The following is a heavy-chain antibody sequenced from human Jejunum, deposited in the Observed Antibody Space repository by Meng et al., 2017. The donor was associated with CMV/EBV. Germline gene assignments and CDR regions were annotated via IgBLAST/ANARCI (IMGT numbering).Heavy chain of an antibody. CDR2: ISSSDTI. Sequence: TFSSFDMNWVRPAPGKGLEWLSYISSSDTIYSADSVKGRFTISRDNAKNSLYLQMNSLRAEDTAVYFCARQNYDFWSDYSVYFDYWGQGALVTVSS. V-gene: IGHV3-48*03. CDR3: ARQNYDFWSDYSVYFDY. J-gene: IGHJ4*02. CDR1: TFSSFD. D-gene: IGHD3-3*01.